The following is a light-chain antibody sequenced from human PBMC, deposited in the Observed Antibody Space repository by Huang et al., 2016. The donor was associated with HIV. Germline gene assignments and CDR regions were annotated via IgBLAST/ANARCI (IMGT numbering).Light chain of an antibody. CDR3: QKYHSAPCT. J-gene: IGKJ3*01. CDR2: AAS. CDR1: PCIANY. V-gene: IGKV1-27*01. Sequence: DLQMTQSPSSLSASVGDSVTITFRASPCIANYLAWFQQKPGKVTKLLIYAASTLQAGGRARFSGSGSGKDFTRNSSSLQPEDVATEYCQKYHSAPCTFGPGTKVDIK.